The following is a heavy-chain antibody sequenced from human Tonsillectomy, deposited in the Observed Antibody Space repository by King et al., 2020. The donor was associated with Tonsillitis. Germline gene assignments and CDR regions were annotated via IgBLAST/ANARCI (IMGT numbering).Heavy chain of an antibody. Sequence: VQLVESGGGVVQPGRFLRLSCAASGFTFSSYPMHWVRQAPGKGLEWVAVISYDGSNKYYADSVKGRFTISRDNSKNTLFLQMSSLRAEDTAVYYCSRESLASEASSRWYDPFDYWGQGPLVSVSS. D-gene: IGHD6-13*01. CDR3: SRESLASEASSRWYDPFDY. CDR2: ISYDGSNK. J-gene: IGHJ4*02. CDR1: GFTFSSYP. V-gene: IGHV3-30*04.